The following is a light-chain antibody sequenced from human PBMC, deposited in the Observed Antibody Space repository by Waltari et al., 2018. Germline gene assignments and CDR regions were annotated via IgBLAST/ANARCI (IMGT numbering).Light chain of an antibody. V-gene: IGKV3-20*01. CDR3: QHYESLPVT. CDR1: QSISKY. CDR2: HAS. Sequence: EIVLTQSPGNLSLSSGERATLSCRTSQSISKYLAWYQQKPGQSPRLLIYHASCRATGIPDRFSGSGSGTDFSLTISRLEPEDFAVYYCQHYESLPVTFGQGTKVEIK. J-gene: IGKJ1*01.